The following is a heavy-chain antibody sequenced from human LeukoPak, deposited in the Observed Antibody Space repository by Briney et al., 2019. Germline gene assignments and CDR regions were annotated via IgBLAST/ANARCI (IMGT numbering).Heavy chain of an antibody. CDR3: ARVRQWLVHRNWYFDL. V-gene: IGHV3-74*01. Sequence: GGSLRLSCAASGFTFSSYWMHWVRQAPGKGLVWVSRINSDGSSTSYADSVKGRFTISRDNAKNTLYLQMNSLRAEDTAVYYCARVRQWLVHRNWYFDLWGRGTLVTVSS. J-gene: IGHJ2*01. CDR1: GFTFSSYW. D-gene: IGHD6-19*01. CDR2: INSDGSST.